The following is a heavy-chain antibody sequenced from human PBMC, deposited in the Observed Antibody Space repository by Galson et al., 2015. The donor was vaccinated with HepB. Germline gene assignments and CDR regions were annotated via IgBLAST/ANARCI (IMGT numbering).Heavy chain of an antibody. CDR2: IFWDDDK. J-gene: IGHJ6*03. CDR3: AHNTHYYGSGEGKYYMDV. CDR1: GFSLSTTGVA. Sequence: PALVKPTQTLTLTCTFFGFSLSTTGVAVGWIRQPPGKALEWLSLIFWDDDKRYSASLKSRLTITKDTSKNQVVLTMTNMDPVDTATYYCAHNTHYYGSGEGKYYMDVWGKGTTVTVSS. V-gene: IGHV2-5*02. D-gene: IGHD3-10*01.